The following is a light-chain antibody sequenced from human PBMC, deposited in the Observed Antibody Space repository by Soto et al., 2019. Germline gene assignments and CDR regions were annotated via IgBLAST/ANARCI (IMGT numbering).Light chain of an antibody. CDR1: QSIRSN. J-gene: IGKJ1*01. CDR3: QQYNSWLWT. CDR2: AAS. Sequence: PGDRASLSCRASQSIRSNLAWYQQRPGQAPRLLIYAASSRATGIPARFSGTESGTEFTLTISSLQSEDSAVYYCQQYNSWLWTFGQGTKVDIK. V-gene: IGKV3-15*01.